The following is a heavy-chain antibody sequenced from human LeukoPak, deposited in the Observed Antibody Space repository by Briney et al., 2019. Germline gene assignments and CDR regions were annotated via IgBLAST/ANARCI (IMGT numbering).Heavy chain of an antibody. CDR3: ARGHSGSYYVVNY. CDR2: IRYDGSNK. J-gene: IGHJ4*02. Sequence: PGGSLRLSCAASGFTFSSYGMHWVRQAPGKGLEWVAFIRYDGSNKYYADSVKGRFTISRDSAKNSLYLQMNSLRAEDTAVYYCARGHSGSYYVVNYWGQGTLVTVSS. CDR1: GFTFSSYG. V-gene: IGHV3-30*02. D-gene: IGHD1-26*01.